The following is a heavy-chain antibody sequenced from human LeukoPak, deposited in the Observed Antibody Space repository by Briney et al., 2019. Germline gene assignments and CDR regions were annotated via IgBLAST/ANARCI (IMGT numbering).Heavy chain of an antibody. J-gene: IGHJ3*02. CDR2: IIPIFGTA. D-gene: IGHD3-16*02. CDR3: ARDSGVWGSYRTSAFDI. CDR1: GGTFSSYA. Sequence: ASVKVSCKASGGTFSSYAISWVRQAPGQGLEWMGGIIPIFGTANYAQKFQGRVTITTDESTSTTSMALSSLRSEDTAVYYCARDSGVWGSYRTSAFDIWGQGTMVTVSS. V-gene: IGHV1-69*05.